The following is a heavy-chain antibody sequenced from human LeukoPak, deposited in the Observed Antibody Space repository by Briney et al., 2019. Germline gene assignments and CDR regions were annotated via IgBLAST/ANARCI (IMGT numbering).Heavy chain of an antibody. Sequence: AASVKVSCKASGYTFTGYYIHWVRQAPGQGFEWMGRINPNTGGTDYAQKFQGRVTMTRDTSITTAYMELSRLTSDDTAIYYCAKVPPSITAAGNRLGPWGQGALVTVSS. CDR3: AKVPPSITAAGNRLGP. CDR2: INPNTGGT. V-gene: IGHV1-2*06. D-gene: IGHD6-13*01. J-gene: IGHJ5*02. CDR1: GYTFTGYY.